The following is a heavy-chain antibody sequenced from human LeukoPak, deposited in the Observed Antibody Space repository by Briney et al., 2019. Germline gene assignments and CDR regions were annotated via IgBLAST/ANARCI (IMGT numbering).Heavy chain of an antibody. CDR2: INHSGST. D-gene: IGHD1-26*01. CDR1: GGSFSGYY. V-gene: IGHV4-34*01. CDR3: ARVPSGSYYQYYYYMDV. Sequence: PSETLSLTCAVYGGSFSGYYWSWIRQPPGKGLEWIGEINHSGSTNYNPSLKSRVTISVDTSKNQFSLKLSSVTAADTAVYYCARVPSGSYYQYYYYMDVWGKGTTVTVSS. J-gene: IGHJ6*03.